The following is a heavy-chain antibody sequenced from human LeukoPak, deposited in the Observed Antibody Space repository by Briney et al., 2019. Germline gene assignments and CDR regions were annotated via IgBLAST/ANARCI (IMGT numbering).Heavy chain of an antibody. CDR1: GFTFSDFS. Sequence: GGSLRLSCAASGFTFSDFSMNWVRQAPGKGLEWVSYISSSSSSIYYADSVKGRFTISRDNAENSLYLQMNSLRDEDTAVYYCARDLISGDYTFDYWGQGTLVTVSS. D-gene: IGHD4-11*01. J-gene: IGHJ4*02. V-gene: IGHV3-48*02. CDR2: ISSSSSSI. CDR3: ARDLISGDYTFDY.